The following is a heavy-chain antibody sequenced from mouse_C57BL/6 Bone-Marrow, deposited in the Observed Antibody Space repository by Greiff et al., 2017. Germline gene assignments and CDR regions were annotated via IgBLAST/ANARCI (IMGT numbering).Heavy chain of an antibody. CDR2: IYPRSGNT. Sequence: VQLQQSGAELARPGASVKLSCKASGYTFTSYGISWVKQRTGQGLEWIGEIYPRSGNTYYNEKFKGKATLTADKSSSTAYMELRSLTSEDSAVYVCARDYGSSYWYFDVWGTGTTVTVSS. V-gene: IGHV1-81*01. J-gene: IGHJ1*03. CDR3: ARDYGSSYWYFDV. CDR1: GYTFTSYG. D-gene: IGHD1-1*01.